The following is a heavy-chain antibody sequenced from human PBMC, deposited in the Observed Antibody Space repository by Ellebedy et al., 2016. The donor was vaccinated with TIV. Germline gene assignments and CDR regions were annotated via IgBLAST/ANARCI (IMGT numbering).Heavy chain of an antibody. CDR1: GYSFTSYW. D-gene: IGHD6-19*01. CDR3: ATSIAVSGINNWFDP. Sequence: GESLKISXKGSGYSFTSYWIGWVRQMPGKGLEWMGIIYPGDSDTRYSPSFQGQVTISADKSISTAYLQWSSLKASDTAMYYCATSIAVSGINNWFDPWGQGTLVTVSS. CDR2: IYPGDSDT. V-gene: IGHV5-51*01. J-gene: IGHJ5*02.